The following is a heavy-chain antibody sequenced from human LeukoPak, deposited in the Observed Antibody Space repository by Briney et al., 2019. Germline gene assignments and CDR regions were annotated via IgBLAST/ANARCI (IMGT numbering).Heavy chain of an antibody. CDR2: IYYSGST. J-gene: IGHJ4*02. CDR3: ARVGYA. D-gene: IGHD2-15*01. Sequence: SETLSLTCTVSGCSISSYYWSWIRQPPGKGLEWIGYIYYSGSTNYNPSLKSRVPISVDTSKNQFSLKLSSVTAADTAVYYCARVGYAWGQGTLVTVSS. V-gene: IGHV4-59*01. CDR1: GCSISSYY.